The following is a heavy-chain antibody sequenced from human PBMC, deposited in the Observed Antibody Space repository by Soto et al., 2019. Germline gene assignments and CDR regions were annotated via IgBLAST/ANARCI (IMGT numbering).Heavy chain of an antibody. CDR3: AKGHGDSFGNSNCSGMAV. D-gene: IGHD4-17*01. CDR2: ITGAGGST. Sequence: LLLESGGGLVQPGGSLRLSCAASGFTFINYGMSWVRQAPGKGLEWIGAITGAGGSTYNAESVKGRFTISRDNSKKPVYLKLDGLRVENTAVYSWAKGHGDSFGNSNCSGMAVWAQGTTVTVSS. V-gene: IGHV3-23*01. J-gene: IGHJ6*02. CDR1: GFTFINYG.